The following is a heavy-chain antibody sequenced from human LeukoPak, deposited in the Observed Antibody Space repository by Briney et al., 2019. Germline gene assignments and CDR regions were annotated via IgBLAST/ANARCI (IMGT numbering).Heavy chain of an antibody. D-gene: IGHD3-9*01. Sequence: GGSLRLSCAASGFTFSSYEMNWVRQAPGKGLEWVSYISSSGSTFYYADSVKGRFTISRDNAKNSLYLQMKSLRAEDTAVYYCARDWDFNFPDYDILTGYYKWDAFDIWGQGTMVTVSS. CDR3: ARDWDFNFPDYDILTGYYKWDAFDI. V-gene: IGHV3-48*03. J-gene: IGHJ3*02. CDR2: ISSSGSTF. CDR1: GFTFSSYE.